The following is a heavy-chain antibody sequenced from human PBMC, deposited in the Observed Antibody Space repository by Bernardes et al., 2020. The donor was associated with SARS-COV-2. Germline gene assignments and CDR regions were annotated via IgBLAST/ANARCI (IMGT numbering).Heavy chain of an antibody. CDR2: ISAYNGYT. J-gene: IGHJ4*02. D-gene: IGHD2-2*01. CDR1: GYTFTAYV. Sequence: ASVKVSCKTSGYTFTAYVIIWVRQAPGQGLESMGWISAYNGYTNYAQKFQGRVTMTTDTSTSTAYMELRSLRSDDTALYHCARGFYAGPFDLWGQGILVTVSS. CDR3: ARGFYAGPFDL. V-gene: IGHV1-18*01.